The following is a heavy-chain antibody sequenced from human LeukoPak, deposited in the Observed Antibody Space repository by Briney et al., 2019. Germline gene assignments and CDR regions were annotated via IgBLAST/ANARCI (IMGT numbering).Heavy chain of an antibody. J-gene: IGHJ4*02. CDR1: GYSISSGYY. Sequence: PSETLSLTCAVSGYSISSGYYWGWIRQPPGKGLEWIGGIYHSGSTYYNPSLKSRVTISVDTSKNQFSLKLSSVTAADTAVYYCARVKAAGTLDYWGQGTLVTVSS. V-gene: IGHV4-38-2*01. D-gene: IGHD6-13*01. CDR2: IYHSGST. CDR3: ARVKAAGTLDY.